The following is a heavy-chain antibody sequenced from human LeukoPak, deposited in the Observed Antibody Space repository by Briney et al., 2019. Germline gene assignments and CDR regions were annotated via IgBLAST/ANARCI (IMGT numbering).Heavy chain of an antibody. J-gene: IGHJ4*02. CDR2: LYYTGST. CDR1: GGSTNIYW. CDR3: ARYYCPNCVCSGFDR. D-gene: IGHD2-8*01. V-gene: IGHV4-59*01. Sequence: SETLSLTCLVSGGSTNIYWWSWIRQPPGEGLEWVGYLYYTGSTNHNPSLQSRVPMSVDTTKIQFSLKLSSVTTAGTAVYFCARYYCPNCVCSGFDRWGQGTLVSVSS.